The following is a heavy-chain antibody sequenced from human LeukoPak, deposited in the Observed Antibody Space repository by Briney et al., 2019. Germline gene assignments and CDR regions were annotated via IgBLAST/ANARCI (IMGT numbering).Heavy chain of an antibody. CDR1: GFTFSSYS. CDR2: ISSSSSYI. D-gene: IGHD3-10*01. CDR3: ARDKGMVRGVIGY. V-gene: IGHV3-21*01. J-gene: IGHJ4*02. Sequence: PGGSPRLSCEASGFTFSSYSMNWVRQAPGKGLEWVSSISSSSSYIYYADLVKGRFTISRDNAKNSLYLQMNSLRAEDTAVYYCARDKGMVRGVIGYWGQGTLVTVSS.